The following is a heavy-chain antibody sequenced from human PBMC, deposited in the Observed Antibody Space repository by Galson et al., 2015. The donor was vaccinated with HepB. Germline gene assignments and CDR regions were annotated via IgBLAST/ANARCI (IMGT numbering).Heavy chain of an antibody. D-gene: IGHD1-26*01. Sequence: SLRLSCAASGFTFSSYAMHWVRQAPGKGLEWVAVISYDGSNKYYADSVKGRFAISRDNSKNTLYLQMDSLRVEDTAVYYCARGGVSDYVPPPFDSWGQGTLVTVSS. CDR1: GFTFSSYA. J-gene: IGHJ4*02. CDR3: ARGGVSDYVPPPFDS. V-gene: IGHV3-30*09. CDR2: ISYDGSNK.